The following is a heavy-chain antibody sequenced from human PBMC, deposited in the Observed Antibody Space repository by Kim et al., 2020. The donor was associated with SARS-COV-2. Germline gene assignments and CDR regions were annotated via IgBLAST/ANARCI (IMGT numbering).Heavy chain of an antibody. CDR3: ATYIVATATWAAAGTSDAVDI. D-gene: IGHD5-12*01. CDR1: GYTLTELS. Sequence: ASVKVSCKVSGYTLTELSMHWVRQAPGKGLEWMGGFDPEDGETIYAQKFQGRVTMTEDTSTDTAYMELSSLRSEDTAVYYCATYIVATATWAAAGTSDAVDIWGQATMVTVSS. J-gene: IGHJ3*02. CDR2: FDPEDGET. V-gene: IGHV1-24*01.